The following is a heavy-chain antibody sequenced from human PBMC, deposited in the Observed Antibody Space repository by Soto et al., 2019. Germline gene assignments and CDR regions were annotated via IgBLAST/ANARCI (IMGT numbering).Heavy chain of an antibody. V-gene: IGHV3-30*18. CDR1: GFTFSSYG. Sequence: QVQLVESGGGVVQPGRSLRLSCAASGFTFSSYGMHWVRQAPGKGLEWVAVISYDGSNKYYADSVKGRFTISRDNSKNTLYLQMNSLRAEDTAMYYCAKAEIEAYSSGWMGYYYYYYGMDVWGQGTTVTVSS. CDR3: AKAEIEAYSSGWMGYYYYYYGMDV. CDR2: ISYDGSNK. D-gene: IGHD6-19*01. J-gene: IGHJ6*02.